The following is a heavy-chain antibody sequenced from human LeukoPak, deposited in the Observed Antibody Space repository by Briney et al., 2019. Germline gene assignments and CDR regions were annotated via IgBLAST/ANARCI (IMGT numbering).Heavy chain of an antibody. V-gene: IGHV3-21*01. CDR3: ARDRWLQSEDYYMDV. D-gene: IGHD5-24*01. J-gene: IGHJ6*03. CDR2: IGTSSSYI. Sequence: GGSLRLSCAASGFTFSSYSMNWVRQAPGKGLEWVSSIGTSSSYIYYADSVKGRFTISRDNARNSLYLQMNSLRAEDTAVYYCARDRWLQSEDYYMDVWGKGTTVTISS. CDR1: GFTFSSYS.